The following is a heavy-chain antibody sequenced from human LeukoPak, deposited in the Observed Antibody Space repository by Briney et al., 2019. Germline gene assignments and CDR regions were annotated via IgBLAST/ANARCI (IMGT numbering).Heavy chain of an antibody. D-gene: IGHD3-22*01. V-gene: IGHV3-7*03. CDR2: IKTDGSEK. CDR3: AKEVVVVITTPTEAGFDY. J-gene: IGHJ4*02. Sequence: PGGSLRLSCEGSGFTFSNYWMTWVRQAPGKGLEWVANIKTDGSEKHYGDSVEGRFTISRDNSKNTLYLQMNSLRAEDTAVYYCAKEVVVVITTPTEAGFDYWGQGTLVTVSS. CDR1: GFTFSNYW.